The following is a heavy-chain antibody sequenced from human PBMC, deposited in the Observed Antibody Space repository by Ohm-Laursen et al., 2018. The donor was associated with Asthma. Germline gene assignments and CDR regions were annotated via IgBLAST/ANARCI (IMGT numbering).Heavy chain of an antibody. J-gene: IGHJ1*01. CDR1: GLPFSNFW. D-gene: IGHD1-26*01. V-gene: IGHV3-30*03. CDR2: ISYDGRNK. Sequence: SLRLSCAASGLPFSNFWMSWVRQAPGKGLEWAAVISYDGRNKYYGDSVKGRFTISRDNAKNSVYLQMNSLRAEDTALYYCARIGPEWELPGREYSLHHWGEGTLVTVSS. CDR3: ARIGPEWELPGREYSLHH.